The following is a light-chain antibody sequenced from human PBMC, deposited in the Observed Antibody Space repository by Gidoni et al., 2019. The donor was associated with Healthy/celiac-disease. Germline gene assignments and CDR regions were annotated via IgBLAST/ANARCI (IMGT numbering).Light chain of an antibody. Sequence: DSQMTQSPSSLSASVGDRVTITCRASQSLSSYLNWYQQKPGKAPKLLLYAASSLQSGVPSRFSGSGSGTDFTLTISSLQPEDFATYYCQQSYSTPVTFGGGTKVEIK. V-gene: IGKV1-39*01. CDR1: QSLSSY. CDR2: AAS. CDR3: QQSYSTPVT. J-gene: IGKJ4*01.